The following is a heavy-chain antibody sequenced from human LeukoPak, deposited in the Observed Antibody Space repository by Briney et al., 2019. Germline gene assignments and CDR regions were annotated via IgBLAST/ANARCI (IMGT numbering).Heavy chain of an antibody. CDR3: ARGYCSSTSCYYLAY. J-gene: IGHJ4*02. CDR2: ISYDGSNK. Sequence: PGGSLRLSCAASGFTFSSYAMHWVRQAPGKGLEWVAVISYDGSNKYYAGSVKGRFTISRDNSKNTLYLQMNSLRAEDTAVYYCARGYCSSTSCYYLAYWGQGTLVTVSS. V-gene: IGHV3-30-3*01. CDR1: GFTFSSYA. D-gene: IGHD2-2*01.